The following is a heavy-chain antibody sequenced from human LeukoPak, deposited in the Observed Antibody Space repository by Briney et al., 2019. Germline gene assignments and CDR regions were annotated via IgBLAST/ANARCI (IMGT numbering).Heavy chain of an antibody. CDR3: ARDVSYYHYYYGMDV. Sequence: SVNVSCKASGYTFTSYGISWVRQAPGQGLDWMGWISAYNGNTNYAQKLQGRVTMTTDTSTNTAYMELRSLRSDDTAVYYCARDVSYYHYYYGMDVWGQGTTVTVSS. CDR1: GYTFTSYG. V-gene: IGHV1-18*01. J-gene: IGHJ6*02. D-gene: IGHD3-10*01. CDR2: ISAYNGNT.